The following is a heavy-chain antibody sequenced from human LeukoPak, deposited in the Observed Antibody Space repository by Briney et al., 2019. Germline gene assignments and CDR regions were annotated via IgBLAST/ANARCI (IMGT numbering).Heavy chain of an antibody. Sequence: GGSLRLSCAASGFTLSSYWMSRVRQAPGKGLEWVANIKQDGSEKYYVDSVKGRFAISRDNAKNSLYLQMNSLRAEDTAVYYCARDGDVSGYSDWGQGTLVTVSS. CDR3: ARDGDVSGYSD. V-gene: IGHV3-7*01. CDR2: IKQDGSEK. CDR1: GFTLSSYW. D-gene: IGHD3-22*01. J-gene: IGHJ4*02.